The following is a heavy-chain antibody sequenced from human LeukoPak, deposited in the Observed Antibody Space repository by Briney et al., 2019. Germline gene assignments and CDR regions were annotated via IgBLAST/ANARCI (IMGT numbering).Heavy chain of an antibody. J-gene: IGHJ4*02. CDR2: INHSGST. Sequence: QTSETLSLTCAVYGGSFSGNYWSWIRQPPGKGLEWIGEINHSGSTNYNPSLKSRVTISVDTSKNQFSLKLSSVTAADTAVYYCASTDQYSSSSGTNFDYWGQGTLVTVSS. V-gene: IGHV4-34*01. CDR3: ASTDQYSSSSGTNFDY. CDR1: GGSFSGNY. D-gene: IGHD6-6*01.